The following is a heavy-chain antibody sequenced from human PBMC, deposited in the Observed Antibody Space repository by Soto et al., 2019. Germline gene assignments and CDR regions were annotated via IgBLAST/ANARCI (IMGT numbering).Heavy chain of an antibody. D-gene: IGHD2-2*01. CDR3: VKVLARGVGVPRFYFDS. CDR1: GFTFSNSW. J-gene: IGHJ4*02. CDR2: INADGTST. Sequence: GSLRLSCAASGFTFSNSWMHWVRQVSGKGLEWFSRINADGTSTSYADSVKGRFTISRDNAKNTLYLHVNSLRAEDTAVYYCVKVLARGVGVPRFYFDSWGQGALVTVSS. V-gene: IGHV3-74*01.